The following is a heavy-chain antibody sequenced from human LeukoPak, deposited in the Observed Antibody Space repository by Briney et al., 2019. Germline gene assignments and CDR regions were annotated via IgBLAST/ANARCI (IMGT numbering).Heavy chain of an antibody. CDR2: IHYSGST. J-gene: IGHJ4*02. D-gene: IGHD4-17*01. V-gene: IGHV4-59*01. Sequence: SETLSLTCTVSGGSISSYYWSWIRQPPGKGLEWIGYIHYSGSTNYNPSLKSRVTISVDTSKNQFSLKLSSVTAADTAVYYCASTVTGSFDYWGQGTLVTVSS. CDR3: ASTVTGSFDY. CDR1: GGSISSYY.